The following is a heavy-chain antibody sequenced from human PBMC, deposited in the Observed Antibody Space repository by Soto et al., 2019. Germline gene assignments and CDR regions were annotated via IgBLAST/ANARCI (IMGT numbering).Heavy chain of an antibody. CDR1: GGSFSDFY. V-gene: IGHV4-34*01. CDR2: INHSGST. J-gene: IGHJ3*02. Sequence: QVQLQQWGAGLLKPSETLSLTCAVYGGSFSDFYWNCIRQPPGQGLEWIGEINHSGSTSYNPTLKRRVTISVDTSKNQISLKLASVTAAGTAVYYCARGPRVVWVVPTAQRDVFDIWGQGTMVTVSS. CDR3: ARGPRVVWVVPTAQRDVFDI. D-gene: IGHD2-2*01.